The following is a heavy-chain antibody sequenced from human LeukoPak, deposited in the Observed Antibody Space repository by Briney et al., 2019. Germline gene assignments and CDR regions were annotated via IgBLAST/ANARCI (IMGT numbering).Heavy chain of an antibody. CDR2: VNTDTGDT. J-gene: IGHJ5*02. CDR3: ARKRCKGDCYLFDP. V-gene: IGHV1-18*01. D-gene: IGHD2-21*02. Sequence: ASVKVSCKAFGYTFNTYGIIWARQAPGQGPQWMGWVNTDTGDTYYAQNLQGRVAMTRDTSTSTAYMELMSLRSDDTAVYYCARKRCKGDCYLFDPWGQGTLVTVSS. CDR1: GYTFNTYG.